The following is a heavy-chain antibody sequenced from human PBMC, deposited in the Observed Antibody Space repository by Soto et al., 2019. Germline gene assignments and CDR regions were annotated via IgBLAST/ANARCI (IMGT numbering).Heavy chain of an antibody. CDR2: ISGSGGST. Sequence: GGSLRLSCAASGFTFSSYAMRWVRQAPGKGLEWVSAISGSGGSTYYAESVKGRFTISRDNSKNTLYLQMNSLRAEDTAVYYCAALTTVTTSVDYWGQGTLVTVSS. J-gene: IGHJ4*02. V-gene: IGHV3-23*01. CDR1: GFTFSSYA. CDR3: AALTTVTTSVDY. D-gene: IGHD4-17*01.